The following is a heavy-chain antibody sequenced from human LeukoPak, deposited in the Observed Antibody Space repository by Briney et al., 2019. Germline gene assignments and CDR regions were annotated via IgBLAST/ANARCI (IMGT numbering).Heavy chain of an antibody. Sequence: PSETLSLTCTVSGGSISSYYWSWIRQPPGKGLEWIGYIYTSGSTNYNPSLKSRVTISVDTSKNQFSLKLSSVTAADTAVYYCAISRIAVAGYSDYWGQGTLVTVSS. CDR3: AISRIAVAGYSDY. D-gene: IGHD6-19*01. V-gene: IGHV4-4*09. CDR1: GGSISSYY. CDR2: IYTSGST. J-gene: IGHJ4*02.